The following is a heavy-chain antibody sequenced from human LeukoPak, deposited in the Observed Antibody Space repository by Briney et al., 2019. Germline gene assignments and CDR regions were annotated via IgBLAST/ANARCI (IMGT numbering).Heavy chain of an antibody. V-gene: IGHV4-34*01. J-gene: IGHJ4*02. CDR1: GGSFSGYY. Sequence: SETLSLTCAVYGGSFSGYYWSWIRQPPGKGLEWIGEINHSGSTNYNPSLKIRVTISVDTSKNQFSLKLSSVAAADTAVYYCARDGLLPTYYFDYWGQGTLVTVSS. CDR2: INHSGST. D-gene: IGHD2-8*01. CDR3: ARDGLLPTYYFDY.